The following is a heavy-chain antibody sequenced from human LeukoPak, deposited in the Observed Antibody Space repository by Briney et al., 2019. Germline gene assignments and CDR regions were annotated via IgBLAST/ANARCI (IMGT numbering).Heavy chain of an antibody. Sequence: GGSLRLSCAASGLTFSSYAMSWVRQAPGKGLEWVSYISSSGTTIFYADSVKGRFTISRDNAKNSLYLQMNSLRVDDTALYYCAIGIPATWGQGTLVTVSS. CDR3: AIGIPAT. J-gene: IGHJ5*02. CDR1: GLTFSSYA. V-gene: IGHV3-48*04. D-gene: IGHD2-2*01. CDR2: ISSSGTTI.